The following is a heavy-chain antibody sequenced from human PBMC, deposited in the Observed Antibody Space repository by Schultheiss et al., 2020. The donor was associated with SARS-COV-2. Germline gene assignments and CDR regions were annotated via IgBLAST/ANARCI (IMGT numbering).Heavy chain of an antibody. Sequence: ASVKVSCKASGYTFTSYYMHWVRQAPGQGLEWMGIINPSGGSTSYAQKFQGRVTMTTDTSTSTAYMELRSLRSDDTAVYYCARKEPHSSSWYYYWGQGTLVTVSS. CDR1: GYTFTSYY. J-gene: IGHJ4*02. D-gene: IGHD6-13*01. CDR2: INPSGGST. CDR3: ARKEPHSSSWYYY. V-gene: IGHV1-46*01.